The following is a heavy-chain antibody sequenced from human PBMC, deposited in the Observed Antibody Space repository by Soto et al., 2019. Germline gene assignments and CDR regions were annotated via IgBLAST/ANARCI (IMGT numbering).Heavy chain of an antibody. CDR1: GGSISSYY. Sequence: PSETLSLTCTVSGGSISSYYWSWIRQPPGKGLEWIGYIYYSGSTNYNPSLKSRVTISVDTSKNQFSLKLSSVTAADTAVYYCARGGSTVTTTYRFDYWGQGTLVTVSS. D-gene: IGHD4-17*01. J-gene: IGHJ4*02. CDR3: ARGGSTVTTTYRFDY. V-gene: IGHV4-59*01. CDR2: IYYSGST.